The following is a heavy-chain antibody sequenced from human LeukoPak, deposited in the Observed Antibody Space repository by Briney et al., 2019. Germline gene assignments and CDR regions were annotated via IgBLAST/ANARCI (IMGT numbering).Heavy chain of an antibody. CDR1: GYTFTGYY. J-gene: IGHJ4*02. D-gene: IGHD4-23*01. V-gene: IGHV1-2*02. CDR3: AGVMDYGGNRENFDY. Sequence: ASVKVSCKASGYTFTGYYMHWVRQAPGQGLEWMGWINPNSGGTNYAQKFQGRVTVTRDTSIRTAYMELTRLRSDDTAVYYCAGVMDYGGNRENFDYWGQGTLVTAST. CDR2: INPNSGGT.